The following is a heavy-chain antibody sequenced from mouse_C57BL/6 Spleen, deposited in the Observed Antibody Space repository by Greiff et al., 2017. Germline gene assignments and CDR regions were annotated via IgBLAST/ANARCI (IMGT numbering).Heavy chain of an antibody. CDR1: GFNIKNTY. D-gene: IGHD2-3*01. CDR3: ASSDVSPPLFDD. J-gene: IGHJ2*01. Sequence: VQLQQSVAELVRPGASVKLSCTASGFNIKNTYMHWVKQRPEQGLEWIGRIDPANGNTKYAPKFQGQATITADTSSNTAYLQLSSLTSADTAIYYCASSDVSPPLFDDWGQGTTLTVSS. V-gene: IGHV14-3*01. CDR2: IDPANGNT.